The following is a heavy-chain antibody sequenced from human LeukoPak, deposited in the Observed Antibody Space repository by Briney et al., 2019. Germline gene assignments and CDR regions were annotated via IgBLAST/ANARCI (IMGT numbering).Heavy chain of an antibody. Sequence: GGSLRLSCAASGFTFDDYAMLWVRQTPGKGLEWVSGISWNSGSMGYADSVKGRFTISRDNAKNSLYLQMNSLRTEDTALYYCAKGHTYGFDYVDYWGQGTLVTVSS. CDR1: GFTFDDYA. CDR3: AKGHTYGFDYVDY. CDR2: ISWNSGSM. D-gene: IGHD5-18*01. J-gene: IGHJ4*02. V-gene: IGHV3-9*01.